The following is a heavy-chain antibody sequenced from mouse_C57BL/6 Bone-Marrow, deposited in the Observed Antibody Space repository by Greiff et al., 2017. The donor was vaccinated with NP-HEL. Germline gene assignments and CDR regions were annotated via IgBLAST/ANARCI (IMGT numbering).Heavy chain of an antibody. D-gene: IGHD1-1*01. CDR1: GYTFTSYW. Sequence: QVQLQQSGAELVKPGASVKLSCKASGYTFTSYWMHWVKQRPGQGLEWIGMIHPNSGSTNYNEKFKSKATLTVDKSSSTAYMQLSSLTSEDSAVYYCARYYGSTFAYWGQGTLVTVSA. V-gene: IGHV1-64*01. J-gene: IGHJ3*01. CDR3: ARYYGSTFAY. CDR2: IHPNSGST.